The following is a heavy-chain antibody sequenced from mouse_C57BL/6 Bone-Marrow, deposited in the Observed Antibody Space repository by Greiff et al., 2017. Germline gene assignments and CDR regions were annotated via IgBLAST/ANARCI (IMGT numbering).Heavy chain of an antibody. CDR2: IDPSDRYT. J-gene: IGHJ2*01. CDR1: GYTFTSYW. D-gene: IGHD2-10*02. V-gene: IGHV1-69*01. Sequence: QVQLKQPGAELVMPGASVKLSCKASGYTFTSYWMHWVKQRPGQGLEWIGEIDPSDRYTNYNQKFKGKSTLTVDKSSSTAYMQLSSLPSEDSAVYYCARGGYGNYYFDYWGQGTTLTVSS. CDR3: ARGGYGNYYFDY.